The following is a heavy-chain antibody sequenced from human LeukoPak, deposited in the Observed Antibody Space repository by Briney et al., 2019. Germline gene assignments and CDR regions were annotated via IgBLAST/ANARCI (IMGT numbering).Heavy chain of an antibody. Sequence: GGSLRLSCAASGFTFYNYAMSWVRQAPGKGLEWVSGISRSGDTTNSADSVKGRFTISRDNSKNTLYLQMSSLRAEDTAIYYCAKVPEMATIRYFDLWGRGTLVTVSS. D-gene: IGHD5-24*01. V-gene: IGHV3-23*01. J-gene: IGHJ2*01. CDR3: AKVPEMATIRYFDL. CDR2: ISRSGDTT. CDR1: GFTFYNYA.